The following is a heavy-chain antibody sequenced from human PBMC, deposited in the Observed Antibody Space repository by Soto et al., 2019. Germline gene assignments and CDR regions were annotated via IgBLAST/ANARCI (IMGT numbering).Heavy chain of an antibody. V-gene: IGHV4-39*01. CDR2: IYYGGST. Sequence: SETLSLTCTVSGDSISSRSCYWGWIRQPPGKGLEWIGSIYYGGSTYYNPSLKSRVTISVDTSKNQFSLKLSSVTAADTAVYYCARNLSGSSVYYGVDVWGQGTTVTVSS. CDR3: ARNLSGSSVYYGVDV. D-gene: IGHD6-6*01. J-gene: IGHJ6*02. CDR1: GDSISSRSCY.